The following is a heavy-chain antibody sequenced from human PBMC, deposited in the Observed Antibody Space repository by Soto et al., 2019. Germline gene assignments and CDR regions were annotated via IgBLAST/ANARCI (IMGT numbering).Heavy chain of an antibody. Sequence: ESGGGLVQPGRSLRLSCVVSGFTFDDYVMHWVRQAPGKGLEWVSGISRNSGTIEYADSVKGRFTVSRDNAKNSLYLQMDSLRAEDTASYYCVKDMGYGSSSTFDYWGQGTLVTVSS. V-gene: IGHV3-9*01. CDR1: GFTFDDYV. CDR2: ISRNSGTI. CDR3: VKDMGYGSSSTFDY. J-gene: IGHJ4*02. D-gene: IGHD6-6*01.